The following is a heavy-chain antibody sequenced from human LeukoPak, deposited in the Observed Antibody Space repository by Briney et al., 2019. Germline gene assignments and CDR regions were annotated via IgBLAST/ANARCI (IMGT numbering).Heavy chain of an antibody. Sequence: GGSLRLSCAASGFTFNSYWMSWVRQAPGKGLEWVANIKQDGSEKYYVDSVKGRFTISRDNAKNSLYLQMNSLRAEDTAVYYCTRDSVVVPAPLLVPYYFYMDVWGKGTTVTVSS. V-gene: IGHV3-7*01. J-gene: IGHJ6*03. CDR2: IKQDGSEK. CDR3: TRDSVVVPAPLLVPYYFYMDV. CDR1: GFTFNSYW. D-gene: IGHD2-2*01.